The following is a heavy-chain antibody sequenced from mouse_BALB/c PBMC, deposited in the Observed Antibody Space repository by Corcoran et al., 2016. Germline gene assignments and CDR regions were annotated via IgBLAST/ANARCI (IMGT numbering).Heavy chain of an antibody. CDR3: ARYWDYFDY. J-gene: IGHJ2*01. V-gene: IGHV1-66*01. CDR2: IFPGSGNT. CDR1: GYSFTSYY. D-gene: IGHD4-1*01. Sequence: QVQLQLSGPELVKPGPSVKISCKASGYSFTSYYIHWVKQWPGQGLEWIGWIFPGSGNTKYNEKFKGKATLTADTSSSTAYMQLSSLTSEDSAVYFGARYWDYFDYWGQGTTLTVSS.